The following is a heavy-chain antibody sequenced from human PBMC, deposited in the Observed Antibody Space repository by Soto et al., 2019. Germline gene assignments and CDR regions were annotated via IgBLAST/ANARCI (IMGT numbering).Heavy chain of an antibody. CDR2: ISGSGANT. CDR3: AKRQSGNFGPFDS. V-gene: IGHV3-23*01. D-gene: IGHD2-21*02. CDR1: GFSISSDA. Sequence: GGSLRLSCAASGFSISSDAMSWVRQAPGKGLEWVSGISGSGANTNYADSVKGRFAISIDNSKNTLYLQMSSLRAEDTAVYYCAKRQSGNFGPFDSWGQGTLVTVSS. J-gene: IGHJ4*02.